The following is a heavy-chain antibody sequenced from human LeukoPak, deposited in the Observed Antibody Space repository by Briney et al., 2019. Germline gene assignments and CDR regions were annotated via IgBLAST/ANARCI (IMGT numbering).Heavy chain of an antibody. J-gene: IGHJ4*02. D-gene: IGHD3-22*01. CDR3: ARGGQYDTSGYYPIDY. CDR1: GFTFSDYS. Sequence: GGSLTLSCAASGFTFSDYSMHWVRQTPGKGLEWVALIAYDGDNKYYADSVKGRFTISRDDSKNTLFPQMNSLRAEETAVDYCARGGQYDTSGYYPIDYCGQGTLVTVSS. V-gene: IGHV3-30*04. CDR2: IAYDGDNK.